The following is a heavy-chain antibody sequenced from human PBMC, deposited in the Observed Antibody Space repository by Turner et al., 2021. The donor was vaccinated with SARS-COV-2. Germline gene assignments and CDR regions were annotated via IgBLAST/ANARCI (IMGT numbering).Heavy chain of an antibody. V-gene: IGHV4-39*01. D-gene: IGHD3-3*01. CDR2: IYYTGST. J-gene: IGHJ4*01. CDR3: ARVQVTIFGPYYFDY. Sequence: QLQLQESGPGLLKHSETLSLTCTVSGGSITNINYQWGWVRQPPGKGPEWVGSIYYTGSTSYNPSLKSRLTISIDTPKNQFSLTLTSVTAADTAVYYCARVQVTIFGPYYFDYWGHGTLVPVSS. CDR1: GGSITNINYQ.